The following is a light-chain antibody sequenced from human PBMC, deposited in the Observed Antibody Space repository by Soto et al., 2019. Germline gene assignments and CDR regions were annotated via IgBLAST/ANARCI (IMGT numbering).Light chain of an antibody. CDR2: GAS. Sequence: EIVLTQSPGTLSLSPGERATLSCRASQSVSSNYLAWYQQKPGQPPRLLIYGASTRATGIPDRFSGSGSGTDFTLTISRLEPEYFAVYYCQQYGSSPRLTFGGGTKVEIK. CDR1: QSVSSNY. V-gene: IGKV3-20*01. CDR3: QQYGSSPRLT. J-gene: IGKJ4*01.